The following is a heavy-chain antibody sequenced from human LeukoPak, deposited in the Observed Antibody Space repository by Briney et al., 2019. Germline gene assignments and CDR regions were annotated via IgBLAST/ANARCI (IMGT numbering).Heavy chain of an antibody. Sequence: ASVKVSCKASGYTFTSYGISWVRQAPGQGLEWMGWISAYNGNTNYAQKLQGRVTMTTDTSTSIAYMELRSLRSDDTAVYYCARDTLIYCSGGSCYSYPDAFDIWGQGTMVTVSS. CDR3: ARDTLIYCSGGSCYSYPDAFDI. CDR1: GYTFTSYG. CDR2: ISAYNGNT. D-gene: IGHD2-15*01. J-gene: IGHJ3*02. V-gene: IGHV1-18*01.